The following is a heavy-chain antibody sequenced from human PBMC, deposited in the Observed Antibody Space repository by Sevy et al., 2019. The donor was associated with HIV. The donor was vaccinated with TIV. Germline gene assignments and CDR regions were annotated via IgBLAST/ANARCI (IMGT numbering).Heavy chain of an antibody. Sequence: GGSLRLSCAASGFTFSSHGMHWVRQAPGKGLEWVAVIWFDGSNKYYADSVKGRFTISRDNSKNTLYLQMNSLRAEDMGVDYCARWACGGWYLESVEYFDYWGQGTLVTVSS. CDR3: ARWACGGWYLESVEYFDY. V-gene: IGHV3-33*01. CDR2: IWFDGSNK. J-gene: IGHJ4*02. CDR1: GFTFSSHG. D-gene: IGHD6-19*01.